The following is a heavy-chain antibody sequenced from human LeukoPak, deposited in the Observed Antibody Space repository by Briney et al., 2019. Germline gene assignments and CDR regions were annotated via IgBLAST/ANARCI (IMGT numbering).Heavy chain of an antibody. Sequence: GGSLRLSCAASGFTFSSYGMHWVRQAPGKGLEWVAVISYDGSNKYYADSVKGRFTISRDNSKNTLYLQMNSLRAEDTAVYYCAKDPGGSSGCPDAFDIWGQGTMVTVSS. J-gene: IGHJ3*02. V-gene: IGHV3-30*18. CDR3: AKDPGGSSGCPDAFDI. CDR1: GFTFSSYG. D-gene: IGHD3-22*01. CDR2: ISYDGSNK.